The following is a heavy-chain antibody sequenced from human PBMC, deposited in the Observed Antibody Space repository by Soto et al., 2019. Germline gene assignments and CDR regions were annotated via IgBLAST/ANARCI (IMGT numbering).Heavy chain of an antibody. V-gene: IGHV3-30*18. CDR1: GFPFSTYG. J-gene: IGHJ4*02. D-gene: IGHD6-19*01. CDR3: AKDGNGYSSGWYAPILDY. CDR2: ISYAGSDK. Sequence: QVQLVESGGGVVQPGRSLRLSCAASGFPFSTYGMHWVRQAPGKGLEWVAVISYAGSDKYYSDSVKGRFTISRDNSKNTVYLQMNSRRADDTAVYFCAKDGNGYSSGWYAPILDYRGQGTLVTVSS.